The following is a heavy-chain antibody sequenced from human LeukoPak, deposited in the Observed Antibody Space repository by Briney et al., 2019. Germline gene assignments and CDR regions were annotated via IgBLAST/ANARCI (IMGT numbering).Heavy chain of an antibody. D-gene: IGHD3-3*01. J-gene: IGHJ4*02. CDR3: AKADVLRFLEWFLTHFDY. Sequence: ASVKVSCKASGYTFTSYYMHWVRQAPGQGLEWMGIINPSGGSTSYAQKFQGRVTMTRDTSTSTVYMELSSLRAEDTAVYYCAKADVLRFLEWFLTHFDYWGQGTLVTVSS. V-gene: IGHV1-46*01. CDR2: INPSGGST. CDR1: GYTFTSYY.